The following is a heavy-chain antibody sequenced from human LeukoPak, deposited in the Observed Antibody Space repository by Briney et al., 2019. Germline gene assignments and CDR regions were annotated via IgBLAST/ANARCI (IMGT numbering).Heavy chain of an antibody. D-gene: IGHD1-26*01. J-gene: IGHJ3*02. Sequence: ASVEVSCKASEHTFPSYDINWMRQVTEQGLEWMGWINPNSGNTGYAHSFQGRVTMTRNTSISTAYAHLSSLHSEDTAVYYCARTFRVGATTTRAFDIWGQGTMVTVSS. CDR3: ARTFRVGATTTRAFDI. V-gene: IGHV1-8*01. CDR2: INPNSGNT. CDR1: EHTFPSYD.